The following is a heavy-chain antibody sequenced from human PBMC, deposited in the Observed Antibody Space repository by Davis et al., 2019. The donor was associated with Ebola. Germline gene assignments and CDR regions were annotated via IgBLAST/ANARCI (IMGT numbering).Heavy chain of an antibody. CDR1: GFSFDDYA. CDR2: ISWNSYGI. Sequence: LSLTCAASGFSFDDYAMHWVRQGPGKGLEWVSGISWNSYGISYADAVQGRFTISRDNAKNSLFLQMNSLRPEDTGLYYCVKVIEMSTGLSPFDNWGQGTLVTVSS. J-gene: IGHJ4*02. V-gene: IGHV3-9*01. CDR3: VKVIEMSTGLSPFDN. D-gene: IGHD5-24*01.